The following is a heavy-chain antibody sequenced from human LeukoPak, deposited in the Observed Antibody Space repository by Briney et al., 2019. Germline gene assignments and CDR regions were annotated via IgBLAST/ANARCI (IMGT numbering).Heavy chain of an antibody. Sequence: GGSLRLSCGASSFTFSSYVMSWVRQAPGKGLEWVSTVSTTGGSTYYADSVKGRFTISRDNSKDALYLQMNSLRVEDTAVYYCAREGSSKFGFGSWGQGTLVTISS. CDR1: SFTFSSYV. CDR3: AREGSSKFGFGS. V-gene: IGHV3-23*01. D-gene: IGHD6-13*01. CDR2: VSTTGGST. J-gene: IGHJ5*01.